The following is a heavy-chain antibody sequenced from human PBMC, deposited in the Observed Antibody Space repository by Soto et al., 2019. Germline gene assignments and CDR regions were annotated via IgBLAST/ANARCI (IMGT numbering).Heavy chain of an antibody. CDR2: VYFSGAT. Sequence: SETLSLTCTVSGDSISSSSYYWGWIRQPPGKGLEWMGSVYFSGATNYNSALKSRVTISVDTSKNQFSLKLSSVTAADTALYYCARVLFGRLAWFDPWGQGTLVTVSS. J-gene: IGHJ5*02. CDR1: GDSISSSSYY. CDR3: ARVLFGRLAWFDP. D-gene: IGHD1-26*01. V-gene: IGHV4-39*07.